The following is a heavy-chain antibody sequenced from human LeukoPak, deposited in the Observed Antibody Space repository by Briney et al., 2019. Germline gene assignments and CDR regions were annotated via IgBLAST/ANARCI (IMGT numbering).Heavy chain of an antibody. V-gene: IGHV1-18*01. CDR1: GYTFTNYA. Sequence: ASVKVSCKASGYTFTNYAISWVRQPPGQGLEWMGWISAYNGNTKYAQKLQGRVTMTTEASTSTAYMELRSLRSDDTAVYYCARERRYSSSSFADYWGQGTLVTVSS. J-gene: IGHJ4*02. CDR2: ISAYNGNT. D-gene: IGHD6-6*01. CDR3: ARERRYSSSSFADY.